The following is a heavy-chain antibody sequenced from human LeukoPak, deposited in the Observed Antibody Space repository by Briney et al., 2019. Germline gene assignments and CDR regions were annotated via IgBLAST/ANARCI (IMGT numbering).Heavy chain of an antibody. D-gene: IGHD6-6*01. CDR1: GGSMSSYY. CDR2: IYTSGST. J-gene: IGHJ4*02. CDR3: ARNPIAARPYYFDY. V-gene: IGHV4-4*09. Sequence: SETLCLTCTVSGGSMSSYYWSWIRQPPGKGLEWIGYIYTSGSTNYNPSLKSRVTISVDTSKNQFSLKLSSVTAADTAVYYCARNPIAARPYYFDYWGQGTLVTVSS.